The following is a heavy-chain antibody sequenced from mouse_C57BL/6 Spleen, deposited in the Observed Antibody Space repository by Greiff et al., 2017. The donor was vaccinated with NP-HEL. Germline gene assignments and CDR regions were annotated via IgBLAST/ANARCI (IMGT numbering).Heavy chain of an antibody. D-gene: IGHD2-5*01. CDR1: GYSITSGYD. J-gene: IGHJ2*01. CDR3: ARTYYSNYFDY. Sequence: EVKLEESGPGMVKPSQSLSLTCTVTGYSITSGYDWHWIRHFPGNKLEWMGYISYSGSTNYNPSLKSRIPITHDTSKNHFFLKLNSVTTEDTATYYCARTYYSNYFDYWGQGTTLTVSS. CDR2: ISYSGST. V-gene: IGHV3-1*01.